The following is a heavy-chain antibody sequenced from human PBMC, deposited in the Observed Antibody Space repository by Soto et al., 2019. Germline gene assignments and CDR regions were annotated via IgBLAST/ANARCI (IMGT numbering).Heavy chain of an antibody. D-gene: IGHD6-13*01. CDR1: GFTFSNAW. Sequence: GGSLRLSCAASGFTFSNAWMNWVRQAPGKGLEWVGRIKSKTDGGTTDYAAPVKGRFTISRDDSKNTLYLQMNSLKTEDTAVYYCTGAAGDNDLTFDYWGQGTLVTVSS. CDR2: IKSKTDGGTT. V-gene: IGHV3-15*07. CDR3: TGAAGDNDLTFDY. J-gene: IGHJ4*02.